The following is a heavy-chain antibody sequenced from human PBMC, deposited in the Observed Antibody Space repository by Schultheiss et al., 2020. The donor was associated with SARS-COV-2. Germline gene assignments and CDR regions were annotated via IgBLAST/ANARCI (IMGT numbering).Heavy chain of an antibody. Sequence: GGSLRLSCAASGFTFSYYGMHWVRQAPGKGLEWVAVISYDGSNKYYADSVKGRFTISRDNSKNTLYLQMNSLRAEDTAVYYCARDVEVVVIAIPDAFDIWGQGTMVTVSS. J-gene: IGHJ3*02. V-gene: IGHV3-30*03. D-gene: IGHD2-21*01. CDR2: ISYDGSNK. CDR3: ARDVEVVVIAIPDAFDI. CDR1: GFTFSYYG.